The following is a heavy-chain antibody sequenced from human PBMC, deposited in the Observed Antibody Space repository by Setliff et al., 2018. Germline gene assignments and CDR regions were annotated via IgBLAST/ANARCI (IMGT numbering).Heavy chain of an antibody. CDR1: GGSISSSRYF. D-gene: IGHD1-26*01. CDR2: MYYSGGT. Sequence: PSETLSLTCTVSGGSISSSRYFWGWIRQPPGKGLEWIGSMYYSGGTYYNPSLKSRVTVSVDTSKNQFSLKLSSVTAADTAVYYCAKDSGSYFSVPGYFDYWGQGTLVTVSS. CDR3: AKDSGSYFSVPGYFDY. V-gene: IGHV4-39*02. J-gene: IGHJ4*02.